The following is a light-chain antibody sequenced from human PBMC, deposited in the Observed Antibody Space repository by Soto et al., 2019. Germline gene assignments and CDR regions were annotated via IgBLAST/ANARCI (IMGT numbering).Light chain of an antibody. V-gene: IGLV1-51*01. CDR3: QSYDSSLSIWV. CDR2: DNN. J-gene: IGLJ3*02. CDR1: SSNIGNNY. Sequence: QSVLTQPPSVSAAPGQKVTISCSGSSSNIGNNYVSWYQQLPGTAPKLLIYDNNKRPSGIPDRFSGSKSGTSGTLDITGLQTGDEADYFCQSYDSSLSIWVFGGGTKLTVL.